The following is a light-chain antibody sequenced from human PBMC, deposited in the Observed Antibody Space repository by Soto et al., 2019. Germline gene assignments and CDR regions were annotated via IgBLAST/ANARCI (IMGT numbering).Light chain of an antibody. CDR1: QSVSGN. J-gene: IGKJ4*01. CDR2: GAS. CDR3: QQYNNWPPVT. Sequence: EIVMTQSQATLSGSPGERATLSCRASQSVSGNLAWYQQKPGQAPRLLIYGASTRATGIPSRFSGSGSGTELTLTISSLQSEDFAVYYCQQYNNWPPVTFGGGTQVEIK. V-gene: IGKV3-15*01.